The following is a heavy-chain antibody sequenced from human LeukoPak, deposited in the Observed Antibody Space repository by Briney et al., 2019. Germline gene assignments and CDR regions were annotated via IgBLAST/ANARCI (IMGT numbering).Heavy chain of an antibody. CDR3: ARDFPACGGDCPSDY. J-gene: IGHJ4*02. Sequence: ASVKVSCKASGYTFTSHSICWVRQAPGQGLERMGWISAYNGNTNSAHKLQGRVTMTTDTSTSTAYMELRSLRSDDTAVYYCARDFPACGGDCPSDYWGQGTLVTVSS. V-gene: IGHV1-18*01. D-gene: IGHD2-21*02. CDR1: GYTFTSHS. CDR2: ISAYNGNT.